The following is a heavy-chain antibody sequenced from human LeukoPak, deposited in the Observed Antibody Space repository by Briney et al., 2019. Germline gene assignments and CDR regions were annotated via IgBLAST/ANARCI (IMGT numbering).Heavy chain of an antibody. J-gene: IGHJ6*02. Sequence: GGSLRLSCAASGFTFSSYAMSWVRQAPGKGLEWVSAISGSGGSTYYADSAKGRFTISRDNSKNTLYLQMNSLRAEDTAVYYCAKDLLPSVLRYFDWLPHPDYYYYGMDVWGQGTTVTVSS. CDR2: ISGSGGST. CDR1: GFTFSSYA. D-gene: IGHD3-9*01. CDR3: AKDLLPSVLRYFDWLPHPDYYYYGMDV. V-gene: IGHV3-23*01.